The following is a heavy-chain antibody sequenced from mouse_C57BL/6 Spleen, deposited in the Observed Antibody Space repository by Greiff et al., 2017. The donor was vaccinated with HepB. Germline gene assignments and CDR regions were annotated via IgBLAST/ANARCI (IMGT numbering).Heavy chain of an antibody. J-gene: IGHJ1*03. V-gene: IGHV5-16*01. CDR2: INYDGSST. Sequence: EVKLVESEGGLVQPGSSMKLSCTASGFTFSDYYMAWVRQVPEKGLEWVANINYDGSSTYYLDSLKSRFIISRDNAKNILYLQMSSLKSEDTATYYCARDQIYYYGSSWYFDVWGTGTTVTVSS. D-gene: IGHD1-1*01. CDR3: ARDQIYYYGSSWYFDV. CDR1: GFTFSDYY.